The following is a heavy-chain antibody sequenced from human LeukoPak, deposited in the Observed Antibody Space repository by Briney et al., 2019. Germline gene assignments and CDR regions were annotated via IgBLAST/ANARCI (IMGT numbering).Heavy chain of an antibody. J-gene: IGHJ4*02. V-gene: IGHV4-39*01. D-gene: IGHD3-10*01. Sequence: PSETLSLTCSVSGGSISSSSNYWGWIRQPPGKGLEWIGSIYNGGSTYYNPSLKSRVTISVDTSKNQFSLKLSSVTAADTAVYYCASHSSGSYYMFSVYYFDYWGQGTLVTVSS. CDR2: IYNGGST. CDR1: GGSISSSSNY. CDR3: ASHSSGSYYMFSVYYFDY.